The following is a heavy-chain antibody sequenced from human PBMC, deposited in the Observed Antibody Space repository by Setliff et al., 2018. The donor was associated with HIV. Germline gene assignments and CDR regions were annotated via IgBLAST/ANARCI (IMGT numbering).Heavy chain of an antibody. CDR1: GASISGSY. CDR2: MSLTRDT. V-gene: IGHV4-59*08. Sequence: SETLSLTCTVSGASISGSYWIWIRQPPGKGLERIGYMSLTRDTKYNPSLNSRVTTSIDTSKNQFSLELRSVTAADTAVYYCARHYDSSGYGDYFDDWGRGILVTVSS. CDR3: ARHYDSSGYGDYFDD. J-gene: IGHJ4*02. D-gene: IGHD3-22*01.